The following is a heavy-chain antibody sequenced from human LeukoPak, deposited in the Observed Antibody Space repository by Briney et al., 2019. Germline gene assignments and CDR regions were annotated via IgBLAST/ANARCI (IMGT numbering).Heavy chain of an antibody. CDR3: ARALYSRSSGVWFDP. V-gene: IGHV4-30-4*07. CDR2: IYYSGST. CDR1: GGSISSGGYS. J-gene: IGHJ5*02. Sequence: SETLSLTCAVSGGSISSGGYSWSWIRQPPGKGLEWIGYIYYSGSTYYNPSLKSRVTISADTSKNQFSLKLSSVTAADTAVYYCARALYSRSSGVWFDPWGQGTLVTVSS. D-gene: IGHD6-6*01.